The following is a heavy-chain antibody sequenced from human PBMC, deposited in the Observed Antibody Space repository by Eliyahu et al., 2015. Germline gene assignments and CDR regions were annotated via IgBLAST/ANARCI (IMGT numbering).Heavy chain of an antibody. CDR1: GXTXSSXD. CDR3: ARRSGYCSGGSCYHFDY. D-gene: IGHD2-15*01. J-gene: IGHJ4*02. V-gene: IGHV1-8*01. CDR2: MNPNSGNT. Sequence: QVQLVQSGAEVKKPGXSVXVXCKASGXTXSSXDINWVRQATGQGPEWMGWMNPNSGNTGYAQNFQGRVTMSRNTSXSTAYMELSSLRSEDTAVYYCARRSGYCSGGSCYHFDYWGQGTLVTVSS.